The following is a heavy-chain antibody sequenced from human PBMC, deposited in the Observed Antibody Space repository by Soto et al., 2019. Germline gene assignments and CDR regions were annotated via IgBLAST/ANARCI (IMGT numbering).Heavy chain of an antibody. CDR3: AREGRIAVASFDY. CDR2: IWYDGSNK. D-gene: IGHD6-19*01. Sequence: QVQLVESGGGVVQPGRSLRLSCAASGFTFSSYGMHWVRQAPGKGLEWVAVIWYDGSNKYYADSVKGRFTISRDNSKNSLYLQMNSLRDEDTAVYYCAREGRIAVASFDYWGQGTLVTVSS. CDR1: GFTFSSYG. V-gene: IGHV3-33*01. J-gene: IGHJ4*02.